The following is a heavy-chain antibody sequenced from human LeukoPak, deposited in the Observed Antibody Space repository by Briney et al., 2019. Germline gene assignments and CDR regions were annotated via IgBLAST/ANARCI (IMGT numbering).Heavy chain of an antibody. CDR2: IYTSGST. Sequence: RSSETLSLTCTVSGGSISSYYWSWIRQPAGKGLEWIGRIYTSGSTNYNPSLKSRVTISVDKSKNQFSLKLSSVTAADTAVYYCARELSGAVAGTWCYFDYRGQGTLVTVSS. CDR1: GGSISSYY. D-gene: IGHD6-19*01. CDR3: ARELSGAVAGTWCYFDY. J-gene: IGHJ4*02. V-gene: IGHV4-4*07.